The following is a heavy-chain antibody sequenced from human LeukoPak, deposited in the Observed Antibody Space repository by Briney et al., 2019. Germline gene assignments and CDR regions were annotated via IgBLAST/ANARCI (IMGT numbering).Heavy chain of an antibody. CDR3: ARGSYDSWLTYFDY. D-gene: IGHD3-22*01. V-gene: IGHV3-20*04. J-gene: IGHJ4*02. CDR2: INWNGGST. CDR1: GFTFDDYG. Sequence: PGGSLRLSCAASGFTFDDYGMSWVRQAPGKGLEWVSGINWNGGSTGYADSVKGRFTISRDNAKNSLYLQMNSLRAEDTALYYCARGSYDSWLTYFDYWGQGTLVTVSS.